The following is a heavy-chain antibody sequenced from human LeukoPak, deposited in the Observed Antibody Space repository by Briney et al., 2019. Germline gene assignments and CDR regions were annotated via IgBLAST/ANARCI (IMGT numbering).Heavy chain of an antibody. CDR1: GFTFSSYE. CDR3: ARRRIRPSYFDY. J-gene: IGHJ4*02. D-gene: IGHD3-10*01. Sequence: GSLRLSYAASGFTFSSYEMNWVRQPPGKGLEWIGEINHSGSTNYNPSLKSRVTISVDTSKNQFSLKLSSVTAADTAVYYCARRRIRPSYFDYWGQGTLVTVSS. V-gene: IGHV4-34*01. CDR2: INHSGST.